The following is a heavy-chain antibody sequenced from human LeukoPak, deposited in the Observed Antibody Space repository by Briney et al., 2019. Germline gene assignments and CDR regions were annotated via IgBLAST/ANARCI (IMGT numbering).Heavy chain of an antibody. J-gene: IGHJ5*02. Sequence: GASAKVSCKVSGYTLTELSMHWVRQAPGKGLEWVGGFDPEDGETIYAQKFQGRVTMTQDTSTDTAYMELSSLRSEDTAVYYCARTRLRRYSSSWYSLEIWFDPWGQGTLVTVSS. V-gene: IGHV1-24*01. CDR3: ARTRLRRYSSSWYSLEIWFDP. CDR1: GYTLTELS. D-gene: IGHD6-13*01. CDR2: FDPEDGET.